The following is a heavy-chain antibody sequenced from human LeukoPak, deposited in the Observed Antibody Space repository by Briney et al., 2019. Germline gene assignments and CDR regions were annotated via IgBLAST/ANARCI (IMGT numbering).Heavy chain of an antibody. CDR3: ARVYGSGYDFRGAFDI. V-gene: IGHV4-39*07. D-gene: IGHD5-12*01. Sequence: SETLSLTCTVSGGSISSSSYYWGWIRQPPGKGLEWIGSIYYSGSTYYNPSLKSRVTISVDTSKNQFSLKLSSVTAADTAVYYCARVYGSGYDFRGAFDIWGQGTMVSASS. CDR2: IYYSGST. J-gene: IGHJ3*02. CDR1: GGSISSSSYY.